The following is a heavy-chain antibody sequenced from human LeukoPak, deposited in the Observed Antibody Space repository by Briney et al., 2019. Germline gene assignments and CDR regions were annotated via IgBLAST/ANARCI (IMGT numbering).Heavy chain of an antibody. D-gene: IGHD3-22*01. J-gene: IGHJ4*02. V-gene: IGHV4-34*01. CDR2: INHSGST. CDR3: ARGSDYHDSSGYNPYYFDY. CDR1: GGSFSGYY. Sequence: SETLSLTCAVYGGSFSGYYWSWIRQPPGKGLEWIGEINHSGSTNYNPSLKSRVTISVDTSKNQFSLKLSSVTAADTAVYYCARGSDYHDSSGYNPYYFDYWGQGTLVTVSS.